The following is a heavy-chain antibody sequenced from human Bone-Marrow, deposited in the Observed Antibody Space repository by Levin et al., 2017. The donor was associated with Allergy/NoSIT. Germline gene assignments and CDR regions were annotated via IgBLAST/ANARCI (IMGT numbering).Heavy chain of an antibody. CDR1: GGTFSSYA. V-gene: IGHV1-69*13. CDR2: IIPIFGTA. Sequence: SVKVSCKASGGTFSSYAISWVRQAPGQGLEWMGGIIPIFGTANYAQKFQGRVTITADESTSTAYMELSSLRSEDTAVYYCARERQRWLQLPSPFDYWGQGTLVTVSS. D-gene: IGHD5-24*01. CDR3: ARERQRWLQLPSPFDY. J-gene: IGHJ4*02.